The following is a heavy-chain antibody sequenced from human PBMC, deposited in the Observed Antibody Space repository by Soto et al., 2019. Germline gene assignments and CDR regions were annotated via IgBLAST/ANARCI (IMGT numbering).Heavy chain of an antibody. J-gene: IGHJ3*02. Sequence: KPSETLSLTCTVSGGSISSSSYYWGWIRQPPGKGLEWIGSIYYSGSTYYNPSLKSRVTISVDTSKNQFSLKLSSVTAADTAVYYCARLSRPGVGATIGLFRLRHQKDAFDIWGQGTMVTVSS. CDR3: ARLSRPGVGATIGLFRLRHQKDAFDI. CDR2: IYYSGST. CDR1: GGSISSSSYY. D-gene: IGHD1-26*01. V-gene: IGHV4-39*01.